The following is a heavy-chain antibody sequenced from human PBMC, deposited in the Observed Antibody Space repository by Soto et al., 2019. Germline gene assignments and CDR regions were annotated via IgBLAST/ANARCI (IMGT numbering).Heavy chain of an antibody. V-gene: IGHV2-5*02. D-gene: IGHD2-21*01. CDR1: GFSLSGDGVG. J-gene: IGHJ3*01. CDR2: IYWDDDQ. Sequence: QITLKESGPTLVKPTQSLTLTCTVSGFSLSGDGVGVGWIRQPPGKALEWLALIYWDDDQRYSPTMNARLTIGKDTSKDQVALTMANMDPVDTASYYCAHEFGATSSAIAPFDFWGQGTVCSVSS. CDR3: AHEFGATSSAIAPFDF.